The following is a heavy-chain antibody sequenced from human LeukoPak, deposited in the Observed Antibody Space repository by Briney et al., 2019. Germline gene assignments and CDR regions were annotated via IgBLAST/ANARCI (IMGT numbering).Heavy chain of an antibody. J-gene: IGHJ4*02. CDR2: INPNSGGT. CDR1: GYTFSDYY. V-gene: IGHV1-2*02. CDR3: ARADVSRFDY. D-gene: IGHD3-10*02. Sequence: ASVKVSCKASGYTFSDYYIHWVRQAPGQGLEWMGGINPNSGGTNYAQKFQGRVTMTRDTSISTAYMELSRLRSDDTAVYYCARADVSRFDYWGQGTLVTVSS.